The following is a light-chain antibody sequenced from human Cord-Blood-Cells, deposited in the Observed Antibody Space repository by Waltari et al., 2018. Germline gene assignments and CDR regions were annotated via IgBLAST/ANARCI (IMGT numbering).Light chain of an antibody. CDR2: KDR. CDR1: ALPKQY. Sequence: SYELTQPPSVSVSPGQTARITCSGDALPKQYAYWYQQKPGQAPVLGMYKDRERPSGIPERFSGSSSGTTVTLTISGVQAEDEADYYCQSADSSGTWVFGGGTKLTVL. CDR3: QSADSSGTWV. J-gene: IGLJ3*02. V-gene: IGLV3-25*03.